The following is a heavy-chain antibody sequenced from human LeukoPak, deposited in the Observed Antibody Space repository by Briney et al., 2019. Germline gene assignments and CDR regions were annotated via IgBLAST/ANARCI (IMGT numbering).Heavy chain of an antibody. V-gene: IGHV3-11*04. CDR2: ITSGGTSI. Sequence: PGGSLRLSCAASGFTFSDYYMTWIRQAPGKGLEWVSFITSGGTSIYYADSVKGRFTISRDNAKKLLFLQMNSLRAEDTAVYYCARDPLRGDGYTFDSRGQGTLVTVSS. CDR1: GFTFSDYY. J-gene: IGHJ4*02. D-gene: IGHD2-21*01. CDR3: ARDPLRGDGYTFDS.